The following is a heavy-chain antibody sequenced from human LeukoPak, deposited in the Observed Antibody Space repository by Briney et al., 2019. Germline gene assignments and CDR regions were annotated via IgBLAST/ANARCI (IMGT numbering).Heavy chain of an antibody. Sequence: GGSLRLSCAASGFTFSSYSMNWVRQAPGKGLEGVSSISSSSSYIYYADSVKGRFTISRDNSKNTLYLQMNSLRAEDTAVYYCAKDGVGEAGFDYWGQGTLVTVSS. D-gene: IGHD3-10*01. V-gene: IGHV3-21*04. CDR1: GFTFSSYS. CDR3: AKDGVGEAGFDY. J-gene: IGHJ4*02. CDR2: ISSSSSYI.